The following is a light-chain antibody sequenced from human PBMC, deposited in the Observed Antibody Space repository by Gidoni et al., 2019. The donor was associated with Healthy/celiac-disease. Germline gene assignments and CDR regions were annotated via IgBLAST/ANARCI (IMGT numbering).Light chain of an antibody. CDR2: AAS. J-gene: IGKJ1*01. CDR1: QSISSY. Sequence: IQMTQSPSSLSASVGDRVTITCRASQSISSYLHWYQQKPGKAPKLLIYAASSLQIGVPSRFSGSGSGTDFTLTISSLQPEDVATYYCQQSYSTLWTFGQGTKVEIK. CDR3: QQSYSTLWT. V-gene: IGKV1-39*01.